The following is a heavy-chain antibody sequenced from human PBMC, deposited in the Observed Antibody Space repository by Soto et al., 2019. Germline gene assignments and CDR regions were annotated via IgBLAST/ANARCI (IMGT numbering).Heavy chain of an antibody. J-gene: IGHJ4*02. V-gene: IGHV3-20*04. Sequence: PGGSLRLSCAASGFIFSNYWMTWVRQAPGRGLEWVSGIYWKGGNRHYADSVKGRFTISRDNAKNSLYLQLDSLRAEDTALYYCVRSGDYRSGSYWYFFDYWGQGTQVPVSS. CDR2: IYWKGGNR. CDR3: VRSGDYRSGSYWYFFDY. CDR1: GFIFSNYW. D-gene: IGHD3-10*01.